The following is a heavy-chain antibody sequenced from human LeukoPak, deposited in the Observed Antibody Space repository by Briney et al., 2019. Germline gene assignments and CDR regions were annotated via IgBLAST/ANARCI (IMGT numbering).Heavy chain of an antibody. CDR1: GGSISSFY. CDR3: ARRLRSGNYGGEGY. Sequence: SETLSLTCTVSGGSISSFYWGWIRQPPGKGLEWIGSFYSSGSAYYNPSLKSRVTISVDTSNNQFSLKLSSVTAADTAVYYCARRLRSGNYGGEGYWGQGTLVTVSS. J-gene: IGHJ4*02. D-gene: IGHD1-26*01. V-gene: IGHV4-39*01. CDR2: FYSSGSA.